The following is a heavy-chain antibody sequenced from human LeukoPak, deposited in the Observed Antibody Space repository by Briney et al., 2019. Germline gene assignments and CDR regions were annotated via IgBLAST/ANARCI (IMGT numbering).Heavy chain of an antibody. CDR1: GYTLTELS. D-gene: IGHD4-17*01. CDR2: FDPEDGET. J-gene: IGHJ6*02. Sequence: ASVKVSCKVSGYTLTELSMHWVRQAPGKGLEWMGGFDPEDGETIYAQKLQGRVTMTTDTSTSTAYMELRSLRSDDTAVYYCASAAAAVTRYWYYGMDVWGQGTTVTVSS. CDR3: ASAAAAVTRYWYYGMDV. V-gene: IGHV1-24*01.